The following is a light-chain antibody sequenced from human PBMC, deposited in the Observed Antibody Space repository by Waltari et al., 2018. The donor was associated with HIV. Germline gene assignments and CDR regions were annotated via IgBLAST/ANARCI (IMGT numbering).Light chain of an antibody. CDR3: LQDDSFPLT. CDR1: QNIKRD. J-gene: IGKJ3*01. CDR2: AAS. Sequence: AIQMTKSPPSLSASVGYRVTVTCPASQNIKRDLGWYQQKPGKAPKLLIYAASTLPTGVSSRFRGGGSGTEFTLTINGLQSEDSATYYCLQDDSFPLTFGPGTKVDLK. V-gene: IGKV1-6*01.